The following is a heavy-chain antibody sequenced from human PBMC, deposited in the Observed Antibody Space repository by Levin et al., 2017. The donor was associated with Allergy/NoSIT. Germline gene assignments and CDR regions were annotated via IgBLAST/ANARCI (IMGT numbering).Heavy chain of an antibody. CDR1: GFTFSSYA. D-gene: IGHD5-24*01. Sequence: GGSLRLSCAASGFTFSSYAMHWVRQAPGKGLEWVAVISYDGSNKYYADSVKGRFTISRDNSKNTLYLQMNSLRAEDTAVYYCARARVEMATIPTDYWGQGTLVTVSS. J-gene: IGHJ4*02. V-gene: IGHV3-30-3*01. CDR3: ARARVEMATIPTDY. CDR2: ISYDGSNK.